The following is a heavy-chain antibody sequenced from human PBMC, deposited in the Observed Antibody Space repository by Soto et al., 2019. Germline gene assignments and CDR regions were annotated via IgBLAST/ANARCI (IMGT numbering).Heavy chain of an antibody. Sequence: ASVKVSCKASGYTFTSYGISWVRQAPGQGLEWMGWISAYNGNTNYAQKLQGRVTMTTDTSTSTAYMELRSLRSDGTAVYYCARDPRSPYYYDSSGYYYGFDYWGQGTLVTVSS. D-gene: IGHD3-22*01. J-gene: IGHJ4*02. CDR2: ISAYNGNT. CDR3: ARDPRSPYYYDSSGYYYGFDY. CDR1: GYTFTSYG. V-gene: IGHV1-18*04.